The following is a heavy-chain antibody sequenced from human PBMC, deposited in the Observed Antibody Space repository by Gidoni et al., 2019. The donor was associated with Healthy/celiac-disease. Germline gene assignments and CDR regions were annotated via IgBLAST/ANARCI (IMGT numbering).Heavy chain of an antibody. Sequence: AASGFTFDDYTMHWVRQAPGKGLEWVSLISWDGGSTYYADSVKGRFTISRDNSKNSLYLQMNSLRTEDTALYYCAKVRHSGWYYDWYFDLWGRGTLVTVSS. CDR1: GFTFDDYT. D-gene: IGHD6-19*01. V-gene: IGHV3-43*01. CDR3: AKVRHSGWYYDWYFDL. CDR2: ISWDGGST. J-gene: IGHJ2*01.